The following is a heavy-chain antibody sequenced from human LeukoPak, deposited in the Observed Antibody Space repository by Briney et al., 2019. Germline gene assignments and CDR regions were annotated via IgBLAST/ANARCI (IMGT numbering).Heavy chain of an antibody. D-gene: IGHD2-21*02. CDR1: GFTFSGSA. J-gene: IGHJ6*03. V-gene: IGHV3-73*01. Sequence: GGSVRLSCAASGFTFSGSALHWVRQASGKGLEWVGRIRSTANGYATAYAASVKGRFTISRDDSKNTAYLQMNSLRAEDTAVYYCAKDLGEVVTAGTADYYYYYYMDVWGKGTTVTISS. CDR3: AKDLGEVVTAGTADYYYYYYMDV. CDR2: IRSTANGYAT.